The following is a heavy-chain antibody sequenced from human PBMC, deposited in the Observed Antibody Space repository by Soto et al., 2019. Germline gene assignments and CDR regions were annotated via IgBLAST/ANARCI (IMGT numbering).Heavy chain of an antibody. J-gene: IGHJ4*02. CDR3: ARSQFSYRPFDY. V-gene: IGHV5-51*01. D-gene: IGHD5-12*01. CDR1: GDSVTNSW. Sequence: GESLKISCTGSGDSVTNSWIGWVRQVPGNGLEWMGIIYLGDSDTRYSSSFEGQVTISADKSINTAHLQWSSLRASDTAIYYCARSQFSYRPFDYWGQGTLVTVSS. CDR2: IYLGDSDT.